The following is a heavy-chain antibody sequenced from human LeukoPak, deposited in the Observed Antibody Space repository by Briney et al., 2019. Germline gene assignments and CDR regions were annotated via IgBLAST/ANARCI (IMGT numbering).Heavy chain of an antibody. D-gene: IGHD3-10*02. CDR1: GFTFNRRG. V-gene: IGHV3-30*02. Sequence: GGSLRLSCAASGFTFNRRGMHWVRQAPGKGLEWVAFIRYDGGETFYADFVKGRFTISGDNAKNSLYLQMNSLRAEDTAVYYCAELGITMIGGVWGKGTTVTISS. CDR2: IRYDGGET. CDR3: AELGITMIGGV. J-gene: IGHJ6*04.